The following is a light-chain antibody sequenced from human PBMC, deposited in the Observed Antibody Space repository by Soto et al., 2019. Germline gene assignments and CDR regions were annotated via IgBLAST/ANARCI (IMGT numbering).Light chain of an antibody. Sequence: DIQMTQSPSSLSASVGDRVTITCRAGQSITGYLNWYQQKPGKVPKLLIYAASTLQSGVPSRFSGSGSGTDFTLTLSSLQAEDSATYYCQQSFIAPWTFGPGTKVDIK. V-gene: IGKV1-39*01. CDR1: QSITGY. CDR2: AAS. J-gene: IGKJ1*01. CDR3: QQSFIAPWT.